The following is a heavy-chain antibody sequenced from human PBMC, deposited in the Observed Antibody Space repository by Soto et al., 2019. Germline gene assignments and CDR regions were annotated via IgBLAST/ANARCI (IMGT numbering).Heavy chain of an antibody. Sequence: VECLNISCQVSGYSFTSYGIRWVLQMPGKGLEWMGRIDPSDSYTNYSPSFQCHVTISADKSISTAYLQWSSLKASDTAMYYCASGVWGLHPLDGMDVWGQGTTVTVSS. D-gene: IGHD1-26*01. CDR3: ASGVWGLHPLDGMDV. J-gene: IGHJ6*01. CDR1: GYSFTSYG. CDR2: IDPSDSYT. V-gene: IGHV5-10-1*01.